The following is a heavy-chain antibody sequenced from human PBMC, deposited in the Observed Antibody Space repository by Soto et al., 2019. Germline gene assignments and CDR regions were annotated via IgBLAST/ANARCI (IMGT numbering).Heavy chain of an antibody. J-gene: IGHJ1*01. CDR1: GGSISSGGYY. V-gene: IGHV4-31*03. CDR2: IYYSGST. D-gene: IGHD2-2*01. CDR3: ATAPPTLSYCSSTSCYHLYFQH. Sequence: QVQLQESGPGLVRPSQTLSLTCTVSGGSISSGGYYWSWTRQHPGKGLEWIGYIYYSGSTYYNPSLKSRVTISVDTSKNQFSLKLSSVTAADTAVYYCATAPPTLSYCSSTSCYHLYFQHWGQGTLVTVSS.